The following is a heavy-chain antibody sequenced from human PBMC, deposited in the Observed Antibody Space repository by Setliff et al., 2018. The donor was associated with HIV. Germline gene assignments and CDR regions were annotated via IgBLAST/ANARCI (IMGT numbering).Heavy chain of an antibody. CDR1: GYTFTDFY. CDR3: ARAHFLVAMTRNWFDP. CDR2: INPKSGVA. D-gene: IGHD5-12*01. Sequence: GASVKVSCKASGYTFTDFYIHWVRQAPGQGLEWIGRINPKSGVAGYLKKFQGRVTMTTDTSTNTAHMELIRPRFDDTAVYYCARAHFLVAMTRNWFDPWGQGTLVTVSS. J-gene: IGHJ5*02. V-gene: IGHV1-2*06.